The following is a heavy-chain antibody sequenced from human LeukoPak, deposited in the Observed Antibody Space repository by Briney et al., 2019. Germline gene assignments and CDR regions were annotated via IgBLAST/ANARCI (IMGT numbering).Heavy chain of an antibody. Sequence: PGRSLRLSCAASGFTFSSYAMHWVRQAPGKGLEWVAVISYDGSNKYYADSVKGRFSISRDNSKTTLYLQMNSLRAEDTAVYYCARDLQDIVVAPAAPYYYYGMDVWGQGTTVTVAS. CDR2: ISYDGSNK. CDR3: ARDLQDIVVAPAAPYYYYGMDV. V-gene: IGHV3-30-3*01. D-gene: IGHD2-2*01. CDR1: GFTFSSYA. J-gene: IGHJ6*02.